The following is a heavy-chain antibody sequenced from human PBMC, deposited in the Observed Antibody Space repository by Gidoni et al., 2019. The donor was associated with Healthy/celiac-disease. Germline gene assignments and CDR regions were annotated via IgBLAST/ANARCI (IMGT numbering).Heavy chain of an antibody. Sequence: EVQLVESGGGLVQPGRSLRLSCAASGFTFDDYAMHWVRQAPGKGLEWVSGISWNSGSIGYADSVKGRFTISRDNAKNSLYLQMNSLRAEDTALYYCAKGPGAGRIVPAATPNWYFDLWGRGTLVTVSS. J-gene: IGHJ2*01. V-gene: IGHV3-9*01. CDR1: GFTFDDYA. CDR2: ISWNSGSI. CDR3: AKGPGAGRIVPAATPNWYFDL. D-gene: IGHD2-2*01.